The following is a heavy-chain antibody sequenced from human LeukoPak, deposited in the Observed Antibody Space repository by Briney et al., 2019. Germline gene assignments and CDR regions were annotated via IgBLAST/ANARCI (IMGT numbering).Heavy chain of an antibody. D-gene: IGHD3-3*01. V-gene: IGHV4-39*01. CDR1: GGSISSSSYY. J-gene: IGHJ5*02. Sequence: SETLSLTCTVSGGSISSSSYYWGWIRQPPGKGPEWIGSIYYSGSTYYNPSLKSRVTISVDTSKNQFSLKLSSVTAADTAVYYCARRDFWSGLDPWGQGTLVTVSS. CDR3: ARRDFWSGLDP. CDR2: IYYSGST.